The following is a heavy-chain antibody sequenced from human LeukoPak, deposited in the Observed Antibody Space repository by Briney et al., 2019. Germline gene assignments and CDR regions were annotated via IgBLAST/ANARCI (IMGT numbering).Heavy chain of an antibody. CDR1: GFTVSSNY. V-gene: IGHV3-66*01. J-gene: IGHJ4*02. CDR3: ARDRRDYYGSGSYYRANYYFDY. D-gene: IGHD3-10*01. CDR2: IYSGGST. Sequence: GGSLRLSCAASGFTVSSNYMSWVRQAPGKGLEWVSVIYSGGSTYYADSVKGRFTISRDNSKNTLYLQMNSLRAEDTAVYYCARDRRDYYGSGSYYRANYYFDYWGQGTLVTVSS.